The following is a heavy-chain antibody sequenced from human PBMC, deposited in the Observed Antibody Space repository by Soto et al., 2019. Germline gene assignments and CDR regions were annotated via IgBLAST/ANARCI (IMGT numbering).Heavy chain of an antibody. CDR2: IISIFGTP. CDR1: GGTFNSYV. CDR3: XXXXXXGYDPGDY. V-gene: IGHV1-69*05. D-gene: IGHD5-12*01. Sequence: QVQLVQSGAEVKKPGSSVKVSCKASGGTFNSYVFNWVRQAPGQGLEWMGGIISIFGTPNYGQKLQGRVXXXXXXXXXXXXXXXXXXXXXXXXXXXXXXXXXXGYDPGDYWGQGTLVTVSS. J-gene: IGHJ4*02.